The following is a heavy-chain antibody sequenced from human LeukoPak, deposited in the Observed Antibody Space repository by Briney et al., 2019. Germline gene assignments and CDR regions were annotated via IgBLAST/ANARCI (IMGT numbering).Heavy chain of an antibody. CDR2: ISGSGGST. J-gene: IGHJ3*02. CDR1: GFTFSSYA. V-gene: IGHV3-23*01. D-gene: IGHD3-16*01. CDR3: AKDKGGGYGNDGFDI. Sequence: GGSLRLSCAASGFTFSSYAMNWVRQAPGKGLEWVSGISGSGGSTYYADSVKGRFTISRDNSKNTLYLQMNSLRAEDTAVYYCAKDKGGGYGNDGFDIWGRGTMVTVSS.